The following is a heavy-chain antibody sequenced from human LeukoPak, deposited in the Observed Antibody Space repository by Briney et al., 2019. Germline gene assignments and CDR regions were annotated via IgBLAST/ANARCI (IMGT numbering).Heavy chain of an antibody. V-gene: IGHV4-34*01. Sequence: PSETLSLTCAVYGGSFSGYYWSWIRQPPGKGLEWIGEINHSGSTNYNPSLKSRVPISVDTSKNQFSLKLSSVTAADTAVYYCARGRSYYDFWSGYSNWFDPWGQGTLVTVSS. D-gene: IGHD3-3*01. CDR2: INHSGST. CDR1: GGSFSGYY. CDR3: ARGRSYYDFWSGYSNWFDP. J-gene: IGHJ5*02.